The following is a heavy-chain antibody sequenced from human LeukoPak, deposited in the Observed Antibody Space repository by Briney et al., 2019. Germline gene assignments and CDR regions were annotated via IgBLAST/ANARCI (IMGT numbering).Heavy chain of an antibody. CDR3: AKDPSPYDYDSSGYYPYWYFDL. CDR1: GFTFSSYA. V-gene: IGHV3-23*01. CDR2: ISGSGGST. D-gene: IGHD3-22*01. Sequence: GGSLRLSCAASGFTFSSYAMSWVRQAPGKGLEWVSAISGSGGSTYYADSVKGRFTISRDNSKNTLYLQMNSLRAEDTAVYYCAKDPSPYDYDSSGYYPYWYFDLWGRGTLVTVSS. J-gene: IGHJ2*01.